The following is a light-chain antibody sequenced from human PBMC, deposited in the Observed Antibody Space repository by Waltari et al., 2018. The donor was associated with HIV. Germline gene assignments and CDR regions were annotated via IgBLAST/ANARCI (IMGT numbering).Light chain of an antibody. CDR2: DAS. Sequence: DIQLTQSPYSLSPSVGDRVTITCQASQDISKYLNWYQHKSVRAPKLLIYDASNLQTGVPSRFRGRGSGTEFTFTITSLQPEDAATYYCQQFGALPLTFGGGTKVEVK. J-gene: IGKJ4*01. CDR1: QDISKY. CDR3: QQFGALPLT. V-gene: IGKV1-33*01.